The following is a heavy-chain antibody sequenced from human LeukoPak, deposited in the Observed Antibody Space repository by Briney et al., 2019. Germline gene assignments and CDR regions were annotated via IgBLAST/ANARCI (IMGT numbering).Heavy chain of an antibody. J-gene: IGHJ4*02. CDR2: IYPGDADS. CDR1: GYNFTTHW. Sequence: GGSLRLSCQGSGYNFTTHWISWVRQMPGKGLEWMGNIYPGDADSRYSPSFQGQVTISADKSITTAYLQWKSLKASDTAMYYCARRLGTGTPDYWGQGTLVIVSS. CDR3: ARRLGTGTPDY. V-gene: IGHV5-51*01. D-gene: IGHD1-7*01.